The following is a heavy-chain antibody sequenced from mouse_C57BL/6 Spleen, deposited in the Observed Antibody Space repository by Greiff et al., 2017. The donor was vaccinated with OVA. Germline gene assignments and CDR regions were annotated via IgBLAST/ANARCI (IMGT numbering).Heavy chain of an antibody. CDR1: GYTFTSYW. CDR2: IHPNSGST. Sequence: QVHVKQSGAELVKPGASVTLSFKASGYTFTSYWMHWVKQMPGQGLEWIGMIHPNSGSTNYNEKFKSKATLTVDKSSSTAYMQLSSLTSEDSAVYYCAREGLYYFDYWGQGTTLTVSS. CDR3: AREGLYYFDY. J-gene: IGHJ2*01. V-gene: IGHV1-64*01. D-gene: IGHD3-3*01.